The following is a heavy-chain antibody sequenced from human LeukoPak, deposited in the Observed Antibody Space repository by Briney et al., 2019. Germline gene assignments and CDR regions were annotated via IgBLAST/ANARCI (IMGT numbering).Heavy chain of an antibody. J-gene: IGHJ4*02. CDR1: GFTFSSYS. D-gene: IGHD5-18*01. CDR3: ARGASRSQPPDY. CDR2: ISSSGSYI. Sequence: PGGSLRLSCAASGFTFSSYSMNWVRQAPGKGLEWVSSISSSGSYIYYADSVKGRFTISRDNAKNSLYLQMNSLRAEDTAVYYCARGASRSQPPDYWGQGTLVTVSS. V-gene: IGHV3-21*01.